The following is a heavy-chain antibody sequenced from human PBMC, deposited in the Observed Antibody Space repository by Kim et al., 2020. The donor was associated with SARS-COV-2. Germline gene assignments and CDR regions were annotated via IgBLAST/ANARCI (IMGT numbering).Heavy chain of an antibody. D-gene: IGHD3-10*01. Sequence: RVTISVDTSKNQFSLKLSSVTAADTAVYYCARGILWFGDSWGPPYNWFDPWGQGTLVTVSS. J-gene: IGHJ5*02. CDR3: ARGILWFGDSWGPPYNWFDP. V-gene: IGHV4-39*07.